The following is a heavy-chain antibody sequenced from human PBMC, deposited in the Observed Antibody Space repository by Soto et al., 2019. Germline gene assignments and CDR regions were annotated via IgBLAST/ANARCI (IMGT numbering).Heavy chain of an antibody. CDR2: INPNSGDT. D-gene: IGHD1-26*01. J-gene: IGHJ6*02. CDR1: GYTFTGYY. V-gene: IGHV1-2*02. CDR3: AKGGAIVAAGTRVYLYNAMDV. Sequence: ASVKVSCKASGYTFTGYYVHWVRQAPGQGLEWMGWINPNSGDTYLAQRFQGRVTMNRDTSIGTAYMELRGLTSDDTAEYYCAKGGAIVAAGTRVYLYNAMDVWGQGTKVTVSS.